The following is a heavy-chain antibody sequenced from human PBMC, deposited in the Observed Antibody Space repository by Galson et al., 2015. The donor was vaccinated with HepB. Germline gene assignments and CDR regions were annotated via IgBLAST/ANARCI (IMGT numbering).Heavy chain of an antibody. V-gene: IGHV3-30*18. CDR3: VKEGGATFYFDS. CDR2: ISSDERSK. J-gene: IGHJ4*02. CDR1: GFTFSTYG. D-gene: IGHD2-21*01. Sequence: SLRLSCAASGFTFSTYGMHWVRQAPGKGLEWVAIISSDERSKYYADSVKGRFTMSRDNSQNTLYLQMCSLRAEDTAVYYCVKEGGATFYFDSWGQGTLVTVSS.